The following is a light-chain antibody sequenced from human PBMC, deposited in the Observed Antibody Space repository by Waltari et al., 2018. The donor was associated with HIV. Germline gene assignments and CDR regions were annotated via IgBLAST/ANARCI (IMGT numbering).Light chain of an antibody. CDR2: GAF. CDR3: QQFFGFPLT. J-gene: IGKJ4*01. Sequence: DIQMTQSPSSLSASVGDTVTITCRASLDISNSLSWFQQQPGKGPKRLVHGAFMLQRGFPSRFRGSASGPDYPLPFSGLQVEDFATYFCQQFFGFPLTFAGGTRVDI. CDR1: LDISNS. V-gene: IGKV1-NL1*01.